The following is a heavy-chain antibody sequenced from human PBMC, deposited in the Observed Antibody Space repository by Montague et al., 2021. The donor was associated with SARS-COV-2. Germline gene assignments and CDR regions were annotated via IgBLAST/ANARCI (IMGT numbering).Heavy chain of an antibody. V-gene: IGHV4-59*08. CDR3: ARLRTGSYVFDY. J-gene: IGHJ4*02. CDR2: IRYTGNT. CDR1: GGSINGYY. D-gene: IGHD1-26*01. Sequence: SETLSLTCTVSGGSINGYYWSWIRQSPGKGLDWIGYIRYTGNTNYNPSLKGRVTISLDTSKSQFSLRLSSVTAADTAVYSCARLRTGSYVFDYWGQGTLVTGSS.